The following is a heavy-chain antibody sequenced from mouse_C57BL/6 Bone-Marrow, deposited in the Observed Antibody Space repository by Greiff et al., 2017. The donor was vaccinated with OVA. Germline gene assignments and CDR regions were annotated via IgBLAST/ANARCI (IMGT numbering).Heavy chain of an antibody. CDR1: GYTFTSYG. D-gene: IGHD3-2*02. Sequence: VQLQQSGAELARPGASVKLSCKASGYTFTSYGISWVKQRTGQGLEWIGEIYPRSGNTYYNEQFKGKATLTADKSSSTAYMQLRSLTSEDSAVDFFAREGAQATWFAYWGQGTLVTVSA. CDR2: IYPRSGNT. J-gene: IGHJ3*01. V-gene: IGHV1-81*01. CDR3: AREGAQATWFAY.